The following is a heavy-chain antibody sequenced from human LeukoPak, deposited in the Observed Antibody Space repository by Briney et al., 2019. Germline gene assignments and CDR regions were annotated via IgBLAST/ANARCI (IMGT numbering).Heavy chain of an antibody. V-gene: IGHV4-30-2*01. CDR2: IYHSGST. CDR1: GGSISSGGYY. Sequence: SETLSLTCTVSGGSISSGGYYWSWIRQPPGKGLEWIGYIYHSGSTYYNPSLKSRVTISVDRSKNQFSLKLSSVTAADTAVYYCARGVGGSYWGAFDIWGQGTMVTVSS. J-gene: IGHJ3*02. CDR3: ARGVGGSYWGAFDI. D-gene: IGHD1-26*01.